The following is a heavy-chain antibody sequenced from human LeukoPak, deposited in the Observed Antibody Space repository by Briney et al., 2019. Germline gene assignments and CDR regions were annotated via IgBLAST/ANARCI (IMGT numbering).Heavy chain of an antibody. V-gene: IGHV3-23*01. D-gene: IGHD5-18*01. CDR2: ISGSGGST. Sequence: GGSLRLSCAASGLTFSSYAMSWVRQAPGKGLEWVSGISGSGGSTYYADSVKGRFTISRDNSKNTLYLQMNSLRAEDTAEYYCAARIQLWSRDYWGQGTLVTVSS. J-gene: IGHJ4*02. CDR1: GLTFSSYA. CDR3: AARIQLWSRDY.